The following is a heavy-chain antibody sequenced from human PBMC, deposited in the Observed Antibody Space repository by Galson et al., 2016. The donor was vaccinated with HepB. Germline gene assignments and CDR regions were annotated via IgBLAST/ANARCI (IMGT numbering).Heavy chain of an antibody. J-gene: IGHJ4*02. D-gene: IGHD2-8*02. V-gene: IGHV1-24*01. CDR3: ATAGPRYCTGGTCFPDY. CDR2: LDPEDGET. Sequence: SVKVSCKVPGYTLTELSIHWVRQAPGQGLEWMGGLDPEDGETIYSQRCQGRLTVTADTSTDTAYMGLNSMRSEAEAVYYCATAGPRYCTGGTCFPDYWGQGTLVTVSS. CDR1: GYTLTELS.